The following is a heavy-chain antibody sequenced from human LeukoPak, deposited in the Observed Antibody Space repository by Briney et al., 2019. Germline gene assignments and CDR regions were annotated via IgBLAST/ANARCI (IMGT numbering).Heavy chain of an antibody. CDR3: AREDCSSGTCYASFDV. CDR1: GFTFSSYA. V-gene: IGHV3-21*01. Sequence: GGSLRLSCAASGFTFSSYAMSWVRQAPGKGPEWVSSISNTGRHMYYGDSVKGRFTISRDNAKNALYLQMNSLRPEDTAVYYCAREDCSSGTCYASFDVWGRGTMVTVSS. D-gene: IGHD2-15*01. CDR2: ISNTGRHM. J-gene: IGHJ3*01.